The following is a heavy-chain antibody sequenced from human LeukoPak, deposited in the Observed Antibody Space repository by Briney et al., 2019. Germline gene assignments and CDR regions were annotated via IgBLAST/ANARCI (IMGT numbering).Heavy chain of an antibody. D-gene: IGHD5-18*01. CDR3: AKDLYTVLVDPYDY. J-gene: IGHJ4*02. Sequence: GGSLRPSCAASGFIFSSNAMSWVRQAPGKGLEWVSTISGSGGSTYYADSVKGRFTISRDNSKNTLYLQMNSLRAEDTAVYFCAKDLYTVLVDPYDYWGQGTLVTVSS. V-gene: IGHV3-23*01. CDR1: GFIFSSNA. CDR2: ISGSGGST.